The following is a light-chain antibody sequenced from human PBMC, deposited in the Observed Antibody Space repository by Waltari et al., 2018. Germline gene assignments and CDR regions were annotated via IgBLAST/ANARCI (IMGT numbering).Light chain of an antibody. CDR2: LVS. V-gene: IGKV2-28*01. CDR3: KQAQQTPWT. Sequence: DIVMTQYSLFLPVTPGEPASISFRSSQSLLHSSGYTFLDWYLHKPGQYPQLLIYLVSNLASGVPDRFSGSGSGTDFTLKISSVEAEDVGVYYCKQAQQTPWTFGQGTKVEIK. J-gene: IGKJ1*01. CDR1: QSLLHSSGYTF.